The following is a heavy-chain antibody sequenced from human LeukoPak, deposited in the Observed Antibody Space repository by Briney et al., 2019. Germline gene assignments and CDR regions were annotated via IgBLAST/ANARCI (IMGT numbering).Heavy chain of an antibody. CDR2: INWNGDRT. Sequence: GGSLRLSCAASGFTFSTYWMGWVRQSPGKGLEWISGINWNGDRTGYADSVKGRFTISRDNAKKSLYLQMNSLRAEDTALYYCARRDYYGSGSPDFWGQGTLVTVSS. D-gene: IGHD3-10*01. CDR1: GFTFSTYW. CDR3: ARRDYYGSGSPDF. J-gene: IGHJ4*02. V-gene: IGHV3-20*04.